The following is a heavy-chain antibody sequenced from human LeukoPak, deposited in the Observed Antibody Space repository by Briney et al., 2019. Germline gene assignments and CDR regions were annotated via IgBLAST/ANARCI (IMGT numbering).Heavy chain of an antibody. CDR3: ARVGTTVTLNYYYYYMDV. V-gene: IGHV3-30-3*01. D-gene: IGHD4-11*01. Sequence: GGSLRLSCAASGFTFSSCAMHWVRQAPGKGLEWVAVISYDGSNKYYADSVKGRFTISRDNSKNTLYLQMNSLRAEDTAVYYCARVGTTVTLNYYYYYMDVWGKGTTVTVSS. J-gene: IGHJ6*03. CDR2: ISYDGSNK. CDR1: GFTFSSCA.